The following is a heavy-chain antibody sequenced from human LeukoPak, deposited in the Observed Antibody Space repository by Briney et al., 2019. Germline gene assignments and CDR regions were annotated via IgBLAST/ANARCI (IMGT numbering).Heavy chain of an antibody. CDR3: AREARGSGRDFDY. J-gene: IGHJ4*02. V-gene: IGHV3-11*01. D-gene: IGHD1-26*01. CDR2: IGTRSNPI. Sequence: GGSLRLSCAASGLSFSDFYMSWIRQAPGMGLEWISYIGTRSNPIYYADSVKGRFTISRDDAKNSLYLQMNSLRDEDTAVYFCAREARGSGRDFDYWGQGILVTVSS. CDR1: GLSFSDFY.